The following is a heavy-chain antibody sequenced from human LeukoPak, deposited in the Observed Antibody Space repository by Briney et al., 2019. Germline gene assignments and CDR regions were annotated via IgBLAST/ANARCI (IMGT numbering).Heavy chain of an antibody. Sequence: GGSLRLSCAASGFTLSSYEMNWVRLAPGKGLEWISYISRTGNSIYYADSVKGRFTISRDSAKNSLYLQMNSLRAEDTAVYYCARGPYSSNWYVDYWGQGTLVTIA. CDR1: GFTLSSYE. D-gene: IGHD6-13*01. J-gene: IGHJ4*02. V-gene: IGHV3-48*03. CDR2: ISRTGNSI. CDR3: ARGPYSSNWYVDY.